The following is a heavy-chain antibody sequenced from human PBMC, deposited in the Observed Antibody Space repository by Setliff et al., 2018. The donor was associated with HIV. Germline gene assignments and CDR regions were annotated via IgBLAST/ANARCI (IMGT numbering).Heavy chain of an antibody. CDR2: INPQSGGT. Sequence: ASVKVSCKASGYTFTGYYIHWVRLAPGQGLEWMGWINPQSGGTNYAQKFEGRVTMTRDTSISTAYMELISLKSDDTAVYFCVRGPQWLVQKGRVYYFDYWGQGTLVTVSS. CDR1: GYTFTGYY. D-gene: IGHD6-19*01. J-gene: IGHJ4*02. CDR3: VRGPQWLVQKGRVYYFDY. V-gene: IGHV1-2*02.